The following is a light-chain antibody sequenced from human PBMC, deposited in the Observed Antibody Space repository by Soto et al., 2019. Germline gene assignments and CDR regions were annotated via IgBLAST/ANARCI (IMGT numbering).Light chain of an antibody. CDR1: QSISSW. J-gene: IGKJ5*01. CDR3: QQYNSYSQA. Sequence: DIQMTQSPSTLSASVGDRVTXTXRASQSISSWLAWYQQKPGKAPKLLIYDASSLESGVPSRFSGSGSGTEFTLTISSLQPDDFATYYCQQYNSYSQAFGQGTRLEI. CDR2: DAS. V-gene: IGKV1-5*01.